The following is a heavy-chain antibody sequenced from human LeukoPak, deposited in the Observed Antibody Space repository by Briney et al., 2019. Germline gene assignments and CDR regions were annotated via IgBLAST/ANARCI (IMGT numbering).Heavy chain of an antibody. CDR1: GSIFTSYW. CDR3: ARSQSQGAFDI. Sequence: GASLQISCKGSGSIFTSYWIGWVRQLPGKGLEWMGIIYPGDSDTRYSPSFQGQVTISADKSISTAYLQWSSLKASDTAMYYCARSQSQGAFDIWGQGTMVTVSS. J-gene: IGHJ3*02. V-gene: IGHV5-51*01. CDR2: IYPGDSDT.